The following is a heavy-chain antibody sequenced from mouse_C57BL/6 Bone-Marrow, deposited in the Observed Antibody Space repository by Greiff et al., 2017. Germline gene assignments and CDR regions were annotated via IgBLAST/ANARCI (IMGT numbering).Heavy chain of an antibody. J-gene: IGHJ2*01. CDR1: GYTFTSYC. V-gene: IGHV1-81*01. CDR3: ARPLYYFDY. Sequence: VQGVESGAELARPGASVKLSCKASGYTFTSYCISWVKQRTGQGLEWIGEIYPRSGNTYYNEKFKGKATLTADKSSSTAYMELRSLASEDSAVYFCARPLYYFDYWGQGTTLTVSS. CDR2: IYPRSGNT.